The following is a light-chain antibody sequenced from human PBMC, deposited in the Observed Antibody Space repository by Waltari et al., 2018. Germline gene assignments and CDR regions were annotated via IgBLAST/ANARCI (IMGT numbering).Light chain of an antibody. J-gene: IGKJ1*01. CDR2: DAS. Sequence: EIVLTQSPGTLSLSPGERATLSCRASQSVSRTLAWYQQKPGQAPMLLIYDASIRATGIPDRFSGSGFGTDFSLIISRLEPEDFAVYYCQKYGTLPATFGQGTKVEIK. CDR3: QKYGTLPAT. CDR1: QSVSRT. V-gene: IGKV3-20*01.